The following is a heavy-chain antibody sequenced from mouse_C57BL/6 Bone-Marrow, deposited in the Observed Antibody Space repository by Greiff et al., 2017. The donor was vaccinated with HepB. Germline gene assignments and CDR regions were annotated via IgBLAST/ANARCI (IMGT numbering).Heavy chain of an antibody. V-gene: IGHV1-62-2*01. CDR1: GYTFTEYT. CDR3: ARHENYDYDPWFAY. Sequence: VKLMESGAELVKPGASVKLSCKASGYTFTEYTIHWVKQRSGQGLEWIGWFYPGSGSIKYNEKFKDKATLTADKSSSTVYMELSRLTSEDSAVYYCARHENYDYDPWFAYWGQGTLVTVTA. D-gene: IGHD2-4*01. J-gene: IGHJ3*01. CDR2: FYPGSGSI.